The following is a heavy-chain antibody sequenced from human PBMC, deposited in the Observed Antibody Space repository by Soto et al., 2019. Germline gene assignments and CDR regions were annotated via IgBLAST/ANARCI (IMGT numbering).Heavy chain of an antibody. J-gene: IGHJ6*03. CDR2: INPDNGDT. Sequence: QVQLVQSGAEVKKPGASLKVSCKASGYTFSNFGVSWVRQAPGQGLEWIGWINPDNGDTNYGKKFQGRATMTTDTFTTTAYMEVRGLRSDDTAVYYCARGVRVSAYLDYYMDVWGEGTTVTVSS. CDR1: GYTFSNFG. D-gene: IGHD3-10*02. V-gene: IGHV1-18*01. CDR3: ARGVRVSAYLDYYMDV.